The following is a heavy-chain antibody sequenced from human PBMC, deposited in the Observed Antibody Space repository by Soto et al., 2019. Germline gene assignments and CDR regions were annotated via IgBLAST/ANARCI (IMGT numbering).Heavy chain of an antibody. CDR3: AKQSYNRRTDLDN. CDR2: IGGSGDDT. V-gene: IGHV3-23*01. Sequence: PGGSLRLSCAASGFTFSSCAMSWVRQAPGKGLEWVSGIGGSGDDTEYTDSVKGRFTISRDNSKNTLYLQMNSLRAEDAALYYCAKQSYNRRTDLDNWGQGTRVTVS. J-gene: IGHJ4*02. CDR1: GFTFSSCA. D-gene: IGHD3-10*01.